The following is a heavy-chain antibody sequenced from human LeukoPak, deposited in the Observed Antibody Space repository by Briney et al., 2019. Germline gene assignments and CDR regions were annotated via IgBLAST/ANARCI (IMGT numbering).Heavy chain of an antibody. V-gene: IGHV5-51*01. Sequence: GESLKVSGKGSGYSFTSHWIGWVRQMPGKGLEWMGIIYPGDSDTRYSPSFQGQVTISADKSISTAYLQWSSLKASDTAMYYCARLTTAMVSVDYYYYYMDVWGKGTTVTVSS. CDR2: IYPGDSDT. D-gene: IGHD5-18*01. J-gene: IGHJ6*03. CDR1: GYSFTSHW. CDR3: ARLTTAMVSVDYYYYYMDV.